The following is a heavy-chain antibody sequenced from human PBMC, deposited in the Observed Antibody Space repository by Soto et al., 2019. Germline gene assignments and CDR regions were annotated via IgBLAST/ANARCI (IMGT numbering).Heavy chain of an antibody. CDR3: ARVVPGAEAWFGP. J-gene: IGHJ5*02. Sequence: ASVKVSCKASGGTFSSYAISWVRQAPGQGLEWLGWISLYSDGTNYAQKFQGRVSMTTDTSTTTAYMELRSLRSDDTAVYYCARVVPGAEAWFGPWGQGTLVTVSS. D-gene: IGHD2-2*01. V-gene: IGHV1-18*01. CDR1: GGTFSSYA. CDR2: ISLYSDGT.